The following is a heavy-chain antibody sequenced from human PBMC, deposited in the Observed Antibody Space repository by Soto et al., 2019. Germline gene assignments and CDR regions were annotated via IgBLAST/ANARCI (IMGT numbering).Heavy chain of an antibody. Sequence: SETLSLTCAVSGGSISSGGYSWSWMRQPPGKGLEWIGYIYHSGSTYYNPSLKSRVTISVDRSKNQFSLKLSSVTAADTAVYYCARYCSGGSCYLDPWGQGTLVTVSS. J-gene: IGHJ5*02. CDR2: IYHSGST. CDR3: ARYCSGGSCYLDP. V-gene: IGHV4-30-2*02. D-gene: IGHD2-15*01. CDR1: GGSISSGGYS.